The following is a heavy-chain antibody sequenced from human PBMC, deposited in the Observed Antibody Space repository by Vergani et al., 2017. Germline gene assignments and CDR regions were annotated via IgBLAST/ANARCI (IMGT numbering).Heavy chain of an antibody. J-gene: IGHJ4*02. Sequence: QLQLQESGSGLVKPSQTLSLTCAVSGGSVSSGGYSWSWIRQPPGKGLEWIGYIYRSGSTYYNPSLKSRVTISLDRSKIQFSLKLSSVTAADTAVYYCARRSGGFDFWGQGTLVTVSS. CDR3: ARRSGGFDF. D-gene: IGHD2-15*01. V-gene: IGHV4-30-2*01. CDR1: GGSVSSGGYS. CDR2: IYRSGST.